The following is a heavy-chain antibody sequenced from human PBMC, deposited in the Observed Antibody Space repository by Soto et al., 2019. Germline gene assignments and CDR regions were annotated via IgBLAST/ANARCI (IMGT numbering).Heavy chain of an antibody. D-gene: IGHD6-13*01. J-gene: IGHJ5*02. CDR2: IIPIFGTA. V-gene: IGHV1-69*01. CDR3: ARDRIAAAATRWFDP. CDR1: GGTFSSYA. Sequence: QVQLVQSGAEVKKPGSSVKVPCKASGGTFSSYAISWVRQAPGQGLEWMGGIIPIFGTADYAQKFQGRVTINADESTSTAYMELSSLRSEDTAVYYCARDRIAAAATRWFDPWGQGTLVTVSS.